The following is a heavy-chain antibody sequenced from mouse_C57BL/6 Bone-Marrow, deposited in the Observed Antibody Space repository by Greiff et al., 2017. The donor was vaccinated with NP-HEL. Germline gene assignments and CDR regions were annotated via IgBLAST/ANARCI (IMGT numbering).Heavy chain of an antibody. CDR2: ISDGGSYT. Sequence: EVMLVESGGGLVKPGGSLKLSCAASGFTFSSYAMSWVRQTPEKRLEWVATISDGGSYTYYPDNVKGRFTISRDNAKNNLYLQMSHLKSEDTAMYYCAREGYEDDGAWFAYWGQGTLVTVSA. V-gene: IGHV5-4*01. D-gene: IGHD2-4*01. J-gene: IGHJ3*01. CDR3: AREGYEDDGAWFAY. CDR1: GFTFSSYA.